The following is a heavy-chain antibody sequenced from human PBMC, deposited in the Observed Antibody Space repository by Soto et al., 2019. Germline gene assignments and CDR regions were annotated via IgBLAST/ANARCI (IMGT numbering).Heavy chain of an antibody. CDR1: GGSISSYY. CDR2: IYYSGST. CDR3: ARTANWFDP. J-gene: IGHJ5*02. Sequence: SETLSLTCTVSGGSISSYYWSWIRQPPGKGLEWIGYIYYSGSTNYNPSLKSRVTISVDTSKNQFSLKLSSVTAADTAVYYCARTANWFDPWGQGTLVTVSS. V-gene: IGHV4-59*08.